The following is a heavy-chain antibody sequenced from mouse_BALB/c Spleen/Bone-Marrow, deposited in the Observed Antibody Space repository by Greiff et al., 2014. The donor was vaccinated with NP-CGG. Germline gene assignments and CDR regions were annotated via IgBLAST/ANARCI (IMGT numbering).Heavy chain of an antibody. Sequence: EVQGVESGGGLVKPGGSLKLSCAASGFTFSDYYMHWVRQTPEKRLEWVATISDGGTYTYYPDSVRGRFTISRDNAKNNLYLQMSSLKSEDTAMYYCAGTWEAMDYWGQGTSVTVSS. CDR1: GFTFSDYY. V-gene: IGHV5-4*02. J-gene: IGHJ4*01. CDR2: ISDGGTYT. D-gene: IGHD3-3*01. CDR3: AGTWEAMDY.